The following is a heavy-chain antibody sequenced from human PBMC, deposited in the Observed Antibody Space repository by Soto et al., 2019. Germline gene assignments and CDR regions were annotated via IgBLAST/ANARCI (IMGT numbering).Heavy chain of an antibody. D-gene: IGHD6-13*01. J-gene: IGHJ3*02. CDR2: IYTSGST. CDR3: ARVSIAAAGTARFHI. V-gene: IGHV4-4*07. CDR1: GGSSSSYY. Sequence: PSGTVSLTCAVSGGSSSSYYWSWIRQPAGKGLEWIGRIYTSGSTNYNPSLKSRVTMSVDTSKNQFSLKLSSVTAADTAVYYCARVSIAAAGTARFHIWGPGTIV.